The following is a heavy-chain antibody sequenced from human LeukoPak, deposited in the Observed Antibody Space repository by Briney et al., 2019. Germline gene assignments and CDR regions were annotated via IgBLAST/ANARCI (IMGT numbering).Heavy chain of an antibody. D-gene: IGHD2-2*02. V-gene: IGHV4-59*08. Sequence: SETLSLTCTVSGGSINSYFWSWIRQPPGKGLEWIGYLYYSGSTNYNPSLKSRVTISLDTSKNQFSLKLTSVTAADTAVYYCARHAPCRGTSCYNPYFDFWGQGTLVTVSS. CDR3: ARHAPCRGTSCYNPYFDF. CDR2: LYYSGST. J-gene: IGHJ4*02. CDR1: GGSINSYF.